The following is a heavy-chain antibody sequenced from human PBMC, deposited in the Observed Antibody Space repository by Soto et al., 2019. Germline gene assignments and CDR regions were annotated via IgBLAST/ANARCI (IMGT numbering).Heavy chain of an antibody. Sequence: SETLSLTCVVYGGSFSGYYWSWIRQPPGKGLEWIGEINHSGSTNYNPSLKSRVTISVDTSKNQFSLKLSSVTAADTAVYYCARLRPKIDIVVVVAATPSGWFDPWGQGTLVTVSS. V-gene: IGHV4-34*01. CDR3: ARLRPKIDIVVVVAATPSGWFDP. D-gene: IGHD2-15*01. J-gene: IGHJ5*02. CDR1: GGSFSGYY. CDR2: INHSGST.